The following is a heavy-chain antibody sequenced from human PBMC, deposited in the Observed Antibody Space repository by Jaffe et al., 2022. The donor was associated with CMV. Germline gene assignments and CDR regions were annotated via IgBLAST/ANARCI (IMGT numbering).Heavy chain of an antibody. J-gene: IGHJ4*02. CDR1: GFTFSSYA. CDR2: ISGSGGST. Sequence: EVQLVESGGGLVQPGGSLRLSCAASGFTFSSYAMSWVRQAPGKGLEWVSAISGSGGSTYYADSVKGRFTISRDNSKNTLYLQMNSLRAEDTAVYYCANGPDSRKGKTGYCSGGSCPSLFDYWGQGTLVTVSS. D-gene: IGHD2-15*01. CDR3: ANGPDSRKGKTGYCSGGSCPSLFDY. V-gene: IGHV3-23*04.